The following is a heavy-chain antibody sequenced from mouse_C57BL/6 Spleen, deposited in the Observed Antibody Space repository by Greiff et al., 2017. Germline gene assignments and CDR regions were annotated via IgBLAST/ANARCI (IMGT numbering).Heavy chain of an antibody. CDR3: ASRDYYGSSPWFAY. CDR2: IHPNSGST. V-gene: IGHV1-64*01. D-gene: IGHD1-1*01. Sequence: VQLQQPGAELVKPGASVKLSCKASGYTFTSYWMHWVKQRPGQGLEWIGMIHPNSGSTNYNEKFKGKATLTVDKSSSTAYMQLSSLTSEDSAVYYCASRDYYGSSPWFAYWGQGTLVTVSA. CDR1: GYTFTSYW. J-gene: IGHJ3*01.